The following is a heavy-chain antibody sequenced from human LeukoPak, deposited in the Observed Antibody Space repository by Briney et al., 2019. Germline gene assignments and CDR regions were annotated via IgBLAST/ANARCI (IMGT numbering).Heavy chain of an antibody. J-gene: IGHJ4*02. CDR3: ARAAYSSGGKPGYFDY. D-gene: IGHD6-19*01. Sequence: ASVTVSCKASGYTFTSYGISWVRQAPGQGLEWMGWISAYNGNTNYAQKLQGRVTMTTDTSTSTAYMELRSLRSDDTAVYYCARAAYSSGGKPGYFDYWGQGTLVTVSS. CDR2: ISAYNGNT. V-gene: IGHV1-18*01. CDR1: GYTFTSYG.